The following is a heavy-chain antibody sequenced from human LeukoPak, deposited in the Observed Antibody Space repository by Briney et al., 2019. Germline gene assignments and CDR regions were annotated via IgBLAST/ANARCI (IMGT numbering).Heavy chain of an antibody. V-gene: IGHV3-23*01. D-gene: IGHD3-22*01. CDR1: GLTFSSYA. Sequence: GGSLRLSCAASGLTFSSYAMSWVRQAPGKGLEWVSAISGSGGSTYYADSVKGRFTISRDNSKNSLYLQMNSLRAEDTAMYFCAGDDSSGYFFDFWGQGTLVTVSS. CDR2: ISGSGGST. CDR3: AGDDSSGYFFDF. J-gene: IGHJ4*02.